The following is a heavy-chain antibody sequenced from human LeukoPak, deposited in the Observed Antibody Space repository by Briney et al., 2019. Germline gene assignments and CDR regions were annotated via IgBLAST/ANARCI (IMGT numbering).Heavy chain of an antibody. Sequence: GESLKISCKGSGYSFTSYWIGWVRQMPGKGLEWMGIIYPGDSDTRYSPSFQGQVTISADKSISTAYLQWSSLKASDTAMYYCARLGYSYGPTPDAFDIWGQGTMVTVSS. CDR1: GYSFTSYW. CDR2: IYPGDSDT. D-gene: IGHD5-18*01. V-gene: IGHV5-51*01. CDR3: ARLGYSYGPTPDAFDI. J-gene: IGHJ3*02.